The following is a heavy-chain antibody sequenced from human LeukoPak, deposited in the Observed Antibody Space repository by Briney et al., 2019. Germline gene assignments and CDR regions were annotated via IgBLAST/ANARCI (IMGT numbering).Heavy chain of an antibody. CDR3: ARDVNAAGDY. V-gene: IGHV3-7*01. J-gene: IGHJ4*02. CDR1: GFTFSNYW. D-gene: IGHD2-8*01. Sequence: PGGSLRPSCAASGFTFSNYWMTWVRQAPGKGLEWVANIKKDGSEQYYVDSVKGRFTISRDNAKNFLYLQMNSLRVEDTAVYYCARDVNAAGDYWGQGTLLIVSS. CDR2: IKKDGSEQ.